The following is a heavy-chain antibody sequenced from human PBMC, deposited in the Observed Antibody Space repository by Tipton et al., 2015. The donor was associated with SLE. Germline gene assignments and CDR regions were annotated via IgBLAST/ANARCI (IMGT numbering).Heavy chain of an antibody. D-gene: IGHD3-22*01. V-gene: IGHV4-61*02. Sequence: TLSLTCTVSGGSISSGSYYWSWIRQPAGKGLEWIGRIYTSGSTKYNHSLKSRVTISVDTYKNQFSLKLSSVTAADTAVYYCACEDDSSGPGFDPWGQGTLVAVSS. CDR1: GGSISSGSYY. CDR2: IYTSGST. J-gene: IGHJ5*02. CDR3: ACEDDSSGPGFDP.